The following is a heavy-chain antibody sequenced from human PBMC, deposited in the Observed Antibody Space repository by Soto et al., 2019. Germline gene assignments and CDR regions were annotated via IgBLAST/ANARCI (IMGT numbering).Heavy chain of an antibody. V-gene: IGHV3-23*01. CDR1: GFSFSSYA. CDR2: ISGSGGST. Sequence: EVQLLESGGGLVQPGGSLRLSCAASGFSFSSYAMSWVRQAPGKGLEWVSAISGSGGSTYYADSVKGGLTISRDNSKNTLSLQMNSLRAEDTAIYYCAMKEAGNRPFDYWGQGTLVTVSS. D-gene: IGHD6-19*01. J-gene: IGHJ4*02. CDR3: AMKEAGNRPFDY.